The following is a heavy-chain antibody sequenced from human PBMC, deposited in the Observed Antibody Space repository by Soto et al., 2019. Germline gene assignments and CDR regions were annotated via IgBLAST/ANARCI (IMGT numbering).Heavy chain of an antibody. CDR2: INHSGST. J-gene: IGHJ4*02. V-gene: IGHV4-34*01. Sequence: PSETLSLTCAVYGGSFSGYYWSWIRQPPGKGLEWIGEINHSGSTNYNPSLKSRVTISVDTSKNQFSLKLSSVTAADTAVYYCARVHSGSYYFRRNSFDYWGQGTLVTVSS. CDR3: ARVHSGSYYFRRNSFDY. CDR1: GGSFSGYY. D-gene: IGHD1-26*01.